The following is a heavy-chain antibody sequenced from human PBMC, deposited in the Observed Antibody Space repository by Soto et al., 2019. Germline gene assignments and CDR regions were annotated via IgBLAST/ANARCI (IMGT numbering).Heavy chain of an antibody. CDR3: AKIGGYCGSTSCPSRGY. J-gene: IGHJ4*02. CDR1: GFTFSSYA. Sequence: LRLSCAASGFTFSSYAMSWVRQAPGKGLEWVSAISGSGGSTYYADSVKGRFTISRDNSKNTLYLQMNSLRAEDTAVYYCAKIGGYCGSTSCPSRGYWGQGTLVTVSS. D-gene: IGHD2-2*01. CDR2: ISGSGGST. V-gene: IGHV3-23*01.